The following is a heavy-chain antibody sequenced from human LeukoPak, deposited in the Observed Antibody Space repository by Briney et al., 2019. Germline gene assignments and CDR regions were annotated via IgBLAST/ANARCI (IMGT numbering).Heavy chain of an antibody. CDR1: GFTFSDYY. CDR3: AKEGNYDFWSGDYF. J-gene: IGHJ4*02. Sequence: RTGGSLRLSCAASGFTFSDYYMSWIRQAPGKGLEWVSYISSSGSTIYYADSVKGRFTISRDNAKNSLYLQMNSLRAEDTAVYYCAKEGNYDFWSGDYFWGQGTLVTVSS. CDR2: ISSSGSTI. V-gene: IGHV3-11*04. D-gene: IGHD3-3*01.